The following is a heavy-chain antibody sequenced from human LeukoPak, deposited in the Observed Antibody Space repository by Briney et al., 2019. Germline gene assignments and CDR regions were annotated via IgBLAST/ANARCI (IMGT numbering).Heavy chain of an antibody. V-gene: IGHV1-8*01. CDR1: GYSFTSYD. J-gene: IGHJ3*02. Sequence: ASVKVSCKTSGYSFTSYDINWVRQATGQGLEWLGLMNPNSGNTGYAQKFQGRVTMTRSTSTSTAYMELSSLRSEDTAVYYCARVRERKWELDAFDIWGQGTMVTVSS. D-gene: IGHD1-26*01. CDR2: MNPNSGNT. CDR3: ARVRERKWELDAFDI.